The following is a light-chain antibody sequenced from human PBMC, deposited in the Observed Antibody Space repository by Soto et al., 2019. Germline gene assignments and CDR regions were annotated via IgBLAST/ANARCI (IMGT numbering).Light chain of an antibody. CDR3: SSYGGYNNVI. Sequence: QSALTQPPSASGSPGQSVTISCTGTSSDVGGYNYVSWYQQHPDKAPKLIIYEVSKRPSGVPDRFSGSKSGNTASLTVSGLQAEDEADYYCSSYGGYNNVIFGWGTKLTVL. CDR1: SSDVGGYNY. J-gene: IGLJ2*01. CDR2: EVS. V-gene: IGLV2-8*01.